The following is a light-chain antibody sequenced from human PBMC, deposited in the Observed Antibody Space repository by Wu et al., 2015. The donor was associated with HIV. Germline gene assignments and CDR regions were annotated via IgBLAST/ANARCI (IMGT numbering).Light chain of an antibody. CDR3: QQYGSPPYT. J-gene: IGKJ2*01. V-gene: IGKV3-20*01. Sequence: EIVLTQSPGTLSLSPGERATLSCRASQSVTSNYLAWYQQKPGQAPRLLIDGVSTRATAIPDRFSGSGSGTDFTLTISRLEPEDFAVYYCQQYGSPPYTFGQGTKLEIK. CDR1: QSVTSNY. CDR2: GVS.